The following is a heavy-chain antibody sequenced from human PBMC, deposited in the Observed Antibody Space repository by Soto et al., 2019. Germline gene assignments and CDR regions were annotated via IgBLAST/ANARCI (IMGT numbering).Heavy chain of an antibody. CDR2: IIPILGIA. D-gene: IGHD5-18*01. J-gene: IGHJ5*02. CDR1: GGTFSSYT. Sequence: ASVKVSCKASGGTFSSYTISWVRQAPGQGLEWMGRIIPILGIANYAQKFQGRVTITADKSTSTAYMELSSLRSEDTAVYYCARDGPIGGVTSPRWFDPWGQGTLVTVSS. V-gene: IGHV1-69*04. CDR3: ARDGPIGGVTSPRWFDP.